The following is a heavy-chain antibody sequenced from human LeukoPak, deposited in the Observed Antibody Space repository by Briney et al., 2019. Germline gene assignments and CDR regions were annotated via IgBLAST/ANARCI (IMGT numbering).Heavy chain of an antibody. V-gene: IGHV3-74*01. D-gene: IGHD5-12*01. CDR1: GFTFSNYW. CDR3: ARGYAGGYFDL. J-gene: IGHJ2*01. CDR2: INSDGSNT. Sequence: GGSLRLSYAASGFTFSNYWMHWVRQGPGKGLVWVSRINSDGSNTAYADSVKGRFTISRDNAKNTLSLQMNSLRAEDTAVYYCARGYAGGYFDLWGRGTLVTVSS.